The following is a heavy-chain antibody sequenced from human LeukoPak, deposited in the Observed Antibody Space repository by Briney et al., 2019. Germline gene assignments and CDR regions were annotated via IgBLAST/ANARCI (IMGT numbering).Heavy chain of an antibody. CDR1: GFTFSNYA. Sequence: GGSLRLSCAASGFTFSNYAMGWVRQAPGKGLEWVSSISPSGETTYYADSVKGRFTISRDNSKNTLYLQMNSLRAEDTAVYYCAKNQGLWFGELSDYWGQGTLVTVSS. D-gene: IGHD3-10*01. V-gene: IGHV3-23*01. CDR3: AKNQGLWFGELSDY. CDR2: ISPSGETT. J-gene: IGHJ4*02.